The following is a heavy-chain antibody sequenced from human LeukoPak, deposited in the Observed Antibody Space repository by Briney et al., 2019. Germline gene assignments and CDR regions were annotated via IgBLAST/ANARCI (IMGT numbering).Heavy chain of an antibody. Sequence: PSETLSLTCTVSGGSISSSSYYWGWIRQPPGTGLEWIGSIYYSGSTYYNPSLKSRVTISVDTSKNQFSLKLSSVTAADTAVYYCARKYYDILTWGQGTLVTVSS. D-gene: IGHD3-9*01. CDR2: IYYSGST. CDR3: ARKYYDILT. J-gene: IGHJ5*02. V-gene: IGHV4-39*01. CDR1: GGSISSSSYY.